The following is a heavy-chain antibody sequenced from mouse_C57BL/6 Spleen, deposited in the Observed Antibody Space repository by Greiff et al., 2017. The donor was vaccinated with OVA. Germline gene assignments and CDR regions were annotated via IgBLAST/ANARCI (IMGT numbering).Heavy chain of an antibody. Sequence: EVQLQQSGPELVKPGASVQISCKASGYTFTDYYMNWVKQSHGKSLEWIGDINPNNGGTSYNQKFKGKATLTVDKSSSTAYMELRSLTSEDSAVYYCARTTVDLYAMDYWGQGTSVTVSS. V-gene: IGHV1-26*01. CDR3: ARTTVDLYAMDY. J-gene: IGHJ4*01. CDR2: INPNNGGT. CDR1: GYTFTDYY. D-gene: IGHD1-1*01.